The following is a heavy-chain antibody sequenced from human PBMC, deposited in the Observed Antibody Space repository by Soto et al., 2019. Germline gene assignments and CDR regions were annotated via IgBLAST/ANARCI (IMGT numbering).Heavy chain of an antibody. CDR3: ARAGQSGPTERANWFDP. J-gene: IGHJ5*02. CDR2: IYYSGSS. D-gene: IGHD6-25*01. Sequence: PSETLSLTCTVSSVSIGSSGVYYCSWTRQHPGKGIEWIGYIYYSGSSYDTLSVKSRVTIAVDKSNNQFSLKLSSVTDADTDVYYCARAGQSGPTERANWFDPWGQGTLVTVSS. CDR1: SVSIGSSGVYY. V-gene: IGHV4-31*03.